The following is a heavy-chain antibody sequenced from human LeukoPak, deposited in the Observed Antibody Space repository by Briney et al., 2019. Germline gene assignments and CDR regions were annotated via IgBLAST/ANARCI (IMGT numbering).Heavy chain of an antibody. CDR2: VTSSADAT. J-gene: IGHJ2*01. V-gene: IGHV3-23*01. Sequence: GGSLRLSCAASGFSFRNYAMSWVRQAPGKGLEWVSTVTSSADATHYADSVKGRFTISRDNSKNTLYLQMNSLRVDDTAMYYCAKERGRSWLLPDWYFDVWGRGTLVSVSS. CDR1: GFSFRNYA. D-gene: IGHD3-22*01. CDR3: AKERGRSWLLPDWYFDV.